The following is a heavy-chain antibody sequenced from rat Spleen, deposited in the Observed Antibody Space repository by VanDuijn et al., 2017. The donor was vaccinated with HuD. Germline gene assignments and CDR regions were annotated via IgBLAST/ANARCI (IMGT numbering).Heavy chain of an antibody. V-gene: IGHV5-27*01. D-gene: IGHD4-3*01. Sequence: EVQLVESGGGLVQPGRSLKLSCAASGFTFSNFYMAWVRQAPTKGLEWVASISPSGGSTYYRGSVKGRFTISRDNTKSTLYLQMDSLRSDDTATDYCATEELGRGYFDYWGQGVMVTVSS. CDR3: ATEELGRGYFDY. CDR1: GFTFSNFY. J-gene: IGHJ2*01. CDR2: ISPSGGST.